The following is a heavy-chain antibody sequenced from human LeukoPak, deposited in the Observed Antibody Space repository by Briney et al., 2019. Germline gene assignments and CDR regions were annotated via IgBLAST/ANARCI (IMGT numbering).Heavy chain of an antibody. D-gene: IGHD2-2*01. Sequence: GGSLRLSCAASGFTFSSYDMHGVRRATGKGGEGVSAIGSGGDTYYPGSVKSRFTISRENANNFLYLQINTLRAGDPAVYYCARGGYCSSTSCYRDYYYGMDVWGQGTTVTVSS. CDR2: IGSGGDT. CDR1: GFTFSSYD. CDR3: ARGGYCSSTSCYRDYYYGMDV. V-gene: IGHV3-13*01. J-gene: IGHJ6*02.